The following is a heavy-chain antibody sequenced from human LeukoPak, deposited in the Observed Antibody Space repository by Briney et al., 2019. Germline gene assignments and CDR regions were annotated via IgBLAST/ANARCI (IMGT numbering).Heavy chain of an antibody. D-gene: IGHD4-17*01. CDR1: GGSISRNTW. J-gene: IGHJ4*02. V-gene: IGHV4-4*02. CDR3: ARGTTVTPVW. CDR2: IHDSGRT. Sequence: SGTLSLTCAVSGGSISRNTWWSWARQPPGKGLEWIAEIHDSGRTNYNPSLKSRVTISVDKSKNQFSLQLASMTAADTAVYYCARGTTVTPVWWGQGTLVTVSS.